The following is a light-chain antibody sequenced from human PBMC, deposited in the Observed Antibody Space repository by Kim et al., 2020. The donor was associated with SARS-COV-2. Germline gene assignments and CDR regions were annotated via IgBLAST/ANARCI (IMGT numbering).Light chain of an antibody. CDR2: DAS. J-gene: IGKJ4*01. Sequence: DIQMTQSPSSLSASVGDRVTITCQASQDISDYLNWYQQKPEKAPKLLIYDASNLETGVPSRFSGSGSGTDFTFTISSLQPEDIATYYCQQYDNLLTFGGGTKVDIK. V-gene: IGKV1-33*01. CDR3: QQYDNLLT. CDR1: QDISDY.